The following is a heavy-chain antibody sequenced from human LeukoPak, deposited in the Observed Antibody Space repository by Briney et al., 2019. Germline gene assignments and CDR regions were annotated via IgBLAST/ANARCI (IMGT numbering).Heavy chain of an antibody. J-gene: IGHJ3*02. CDR2: IYYSGST. V-gene: IGHV4-59*01. CDR3: ARDRSSYYDFWSGTQADAFDI. Sequence: SETLSLTCTVSGGSISSYYWSWIRQPPGKGLEWIGYIYYSGSTNYNPSLKSRVTISVDTSKNQFSLKLSSVTAADTAVHYCARDRSSYYDFWSGTQADAFDIWGQGTMVTVSS. CDR1: GGSISSYY. D-gene: IGHD3-3*01.